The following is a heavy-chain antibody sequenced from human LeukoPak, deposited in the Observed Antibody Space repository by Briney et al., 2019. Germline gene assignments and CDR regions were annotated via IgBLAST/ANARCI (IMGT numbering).Heavy chain of an antibody. CDR1: GFTFSDYW. Sequence: WGSLRLSCSASGFTFSDYWMMWVRQAPGKGLEWVGNIRQDDGEKNYVDSVKGRFTISRDNAKFSLYLQMNSLRAEDTAIYYCATDRKVGTWDPRFNYWGQGTLVTASS. CDR2: IRQDDGEK. V-gene: IGHV3-7*01. CDR3: ATDRKVGTWDPRFNY. D-gene: IGHD4-23*01. J-gene: IGHJ4*02.